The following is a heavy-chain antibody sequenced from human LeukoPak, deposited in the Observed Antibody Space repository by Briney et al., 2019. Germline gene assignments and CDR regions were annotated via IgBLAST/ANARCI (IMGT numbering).Heavy chain of an antibody. D-gene: IGHD4-17*01. Sequence: ASVKVSCKASGYTFTTYDINWVRQATGQGLEWMGWMNPHRSITSYAQNFQGRVTMTWNTAISTAYMELSSLRSEDTAVYYCARDGFSGDYVGRRFDYWGQGTLVTVSS. J-gene: IGHJ4*02. CDR2: MNPHRSIT. V-gene: IGHV1-8*01. CDR1: GYTFTTYD. CDR3: ARDGFSGDYVGRRFDY.